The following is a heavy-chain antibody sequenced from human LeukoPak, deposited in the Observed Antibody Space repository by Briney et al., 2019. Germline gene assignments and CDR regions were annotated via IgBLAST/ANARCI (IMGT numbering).Heavy chain of an antibody. V-gene: IGHV4-59*08. D-gene: IGHD3-22*01. CDR3: AGGDYYDSSGYQVIDY. CDR2: IYYSGST. J-gene: IGHJ4*02. CDR1: GGSISSYY. Sequence: PSETLSLTCTVSGGSISSYYWSWIRQPPGKGLEWIWYIYYSGSTNYNPSLKSRVTISVDTSKNQFSLKLSSVTAADTAVYYCAGGDYYDSSGYQVIDYWGQGTLVTVSS.